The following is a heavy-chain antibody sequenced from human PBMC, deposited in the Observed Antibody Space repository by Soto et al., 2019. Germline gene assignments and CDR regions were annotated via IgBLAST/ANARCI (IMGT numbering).Heavy chain of an antibody. CDR2: IYYSGSTYYN. V-gene: IGHV4-31*03. J-gene: IGHJ4*02. CDR1: GGSISSGGYY. D-gene: IGHD1-26*01. CDR3: ARTPLL. Sequence: QVQLHESGPGLVKPSQTLSLTCTVSGGSISSGGYYWSWIRQHPGKGLEWIGYIYYSGSTYYNYYNPSLKSRVTISVDTSKNQFSLKLSSVTAADTAVYYCARTPLLWGQGTLVTVSS.